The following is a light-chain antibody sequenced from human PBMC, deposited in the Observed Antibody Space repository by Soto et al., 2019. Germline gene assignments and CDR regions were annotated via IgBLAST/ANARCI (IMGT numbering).Light chain of an antibody. CDR2: GAL. Sequence: DIGLTQSPATVSVSPGERATLSCRARQSGSSNLAWYQHNFGQAPSVLSYGALTRVTGVQATFSGSESGTDSNLTISYLLSEDVGIYCCQHYNERLPPGTFRGGIKVE. J-gene: IGKJ4*01. CDR1: QSGSSN. V-gene: IGKV3-15*01. CDR3: QHYNERLPPGT.